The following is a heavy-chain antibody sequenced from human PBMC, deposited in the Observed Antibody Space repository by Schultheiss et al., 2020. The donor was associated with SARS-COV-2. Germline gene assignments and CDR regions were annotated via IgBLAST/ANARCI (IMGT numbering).Heavy chain of an antibody. Sequence: SETLSLTCAVYGGSFSGYYWSWIRQPPGKGLEWIGYIYYSGSTYYNPSLNSRVTISRDTSRNQVSLRMTSVTAADTAVYYCARGLYEDSIYYYYGMDVWGQGTTVTVSS. D-gene: IGHD5/OR15-5a*01. J-gene: IGHJ6*02. CDR3: ARGLYEDSIYYYYGMDV. CDR1: GGSFSGYY. V-gene: IGHV4-34*09. CDR2: IYYSGST.